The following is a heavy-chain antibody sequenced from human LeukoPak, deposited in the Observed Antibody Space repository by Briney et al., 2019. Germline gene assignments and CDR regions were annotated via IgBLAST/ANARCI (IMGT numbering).Heavy chain of an antibody. Sequence: SVKVSCKASGGTFSSYATSWVRQAPGQGLEWMGRIIPIFGTANYAQKFQGKVTITTDESTSTAYMELSSLRSEDTAVYYCARDQCSGGSCYVDYWGQGTLVTVSS. CDR3: ARDQCSGGSCYVDY. V-gene: IGHV1-69*05. D-gene: IGHD2-15*01. J-gene: IGHJ4*02. CDR2: IIPIFGTA. CDR1: GGTFSSYA.